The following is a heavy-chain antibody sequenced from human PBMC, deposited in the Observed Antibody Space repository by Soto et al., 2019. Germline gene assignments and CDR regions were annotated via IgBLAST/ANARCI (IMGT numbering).Heavy chain of an antibody. Sequence: GGSLRLSCAASGFTFSSYAMHWVRQAPGKGLEWVAVISYDGSNKYYADSVKGRFTISRDNSKNTLYLQMNSLRAEDTAVYYCARDHCSSTSCSSGDYYYGMDVWGQGTTVTAP. CDR2: ISYDGSNK. CDR1: GFTFSSYA. J-gene: IGHJ6*02. V-gene: IGHV3-30-3*01. D-gene: IGHD2-2*01. CDR3: ARDHCSSTSCSSGDYYYGMDV.